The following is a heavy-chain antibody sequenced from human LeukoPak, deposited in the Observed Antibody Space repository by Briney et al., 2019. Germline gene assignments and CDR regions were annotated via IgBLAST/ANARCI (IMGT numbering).Heavy chain of an antibody. Sequence: GGSLRLSCAASGFTFNNYWMSWVRQAPGKGLEWVADIKRHGIEKHYVDAVKGRFTISRDNAKNSLYLQMNSLRAEDTAVYYCVLNMVGGQIFDFWGQGTLVTVSS. V-gene: IGHV3-7*01. D-gene: IGHD3-10*01. CDR3: VLNMVGGQIFDF. CDR1: GFTFNNYW. J-gene: IGHJ4*02. CDR2: IKRHGIEK.